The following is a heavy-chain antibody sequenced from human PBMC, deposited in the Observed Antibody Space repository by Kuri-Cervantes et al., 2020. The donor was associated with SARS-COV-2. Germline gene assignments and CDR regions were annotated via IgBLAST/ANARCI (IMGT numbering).Heavy chain of an antibody. CDR2: ISWNSGSI. D-gene: IGHD4-17*01. V-gene: IGHV3-9*01. CDR3: ARGSTYGDDGIDY. CDR1: GFTFDDYA. J-gene: IGHJ4*02. Sequence: SLKISCAASGFTFDDYAMHWVRQAPGKGLEWVSGISWNSGSIGYADSVKGRFTISRDNDKNTLYLQMNSLRAEDTAVYYCARGSTYGDDGIDYWGQGTLVTVSS.